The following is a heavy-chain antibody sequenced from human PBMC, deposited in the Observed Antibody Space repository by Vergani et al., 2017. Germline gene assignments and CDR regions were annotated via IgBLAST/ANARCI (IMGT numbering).Heavy chain of an antibody. J-gene: IGHJ6*02. V-gene: IGHV4-34*01. CDR2: INHSGST. D-gene: IGHD2-15*01. CDR1: GGSFSGYY. CDR3: ARGYCSGGSCYSYYYYYGMDV. Sequence: QVQLQQWGAGLLKPSETLSLTCAVYGGSFSGYYWSWIRQPPGKGLEWIGEINHSGSTNYNPSLKSRVTISVDTSKNQFSLKLRSVTAADTAVYYCARGYCSGGSCYSYYYYYGMDVWGQGTTVTVSS.